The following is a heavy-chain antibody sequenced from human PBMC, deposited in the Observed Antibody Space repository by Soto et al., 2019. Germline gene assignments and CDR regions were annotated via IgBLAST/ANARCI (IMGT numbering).Heavy chain of an antibody. V-gene: IGHV3-53*05. Sequence: GGSLRLSSAASDFPVSTNYMSWVRQAPGKGLEWVSIIYAGGNTYYADSVKGRFTISRDNSKNTLYLQMNSLRGEDTAVYYCASEQQLGPVWGQGTLVTVSS. J-gene: IGHJ4*02. CDR2: IYAGGNT. CDR1: DFPVSTNY. CDR3: ASEQQLGPV. D-gene: IGHD6-13*01.